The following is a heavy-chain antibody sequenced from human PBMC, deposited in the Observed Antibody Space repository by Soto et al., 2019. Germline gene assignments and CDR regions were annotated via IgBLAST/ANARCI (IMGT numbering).Heavy chain of an antibody. J-gene: IGHJ6*02. CDR2: INHSGST. CDR1: GGSFSGYY. V-gene: IGHV4-34*01. Sequence: PSETLSLTCAVYGGSFSGYYWSWIRQPPGKGLEWIGEINHSGSTNYNPSPKSRVTISVDTSKNQFSLKLSSVTAADTAVYYCARARYYYYGMDVWGQGTTVTVPS. CDR3: ARARYYYYGMDV.